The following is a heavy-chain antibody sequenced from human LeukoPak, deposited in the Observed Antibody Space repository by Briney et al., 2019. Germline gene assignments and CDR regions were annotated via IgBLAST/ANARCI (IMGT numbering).Heavy chain of an antibody. CDR1: GFTFSSYG. V-gene: IGHV3-33*01. J-gene: IGHJ4*02. D-gene: IGHD4-23*01. Sequence: GGSLRLSCAASGFTFSSYGMHWVRQAPGKGLEGVAVIWYDGSNKYYADSVKGRFNISRDNSKNTLYLQMNSLRAEDTAVYYCARDGGNSAPVYWGQGTLVTVSS. CDR3: ARDGGNSAPVY. CDR2: IWYDGSNK.